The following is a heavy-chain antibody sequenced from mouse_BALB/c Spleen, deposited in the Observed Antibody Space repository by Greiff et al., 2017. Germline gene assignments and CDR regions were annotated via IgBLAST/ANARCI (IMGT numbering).Heavy chain of an antibody. J-gene: IGHJ4*01. CDR2: ILPGSGST. Sequence: LVESGAELMKPGASVKISCKATGYTFSSYWIEWVKQRPGHGLEWIGEILPGSGSTNYNEKFKGKATFTADTSSNTAYMQLSSLTSEDSAVYYCARDYRYDVGAMDYWGQGTSVTVSS. D-gene: IGHD2-14*01. CDR1: GYTFSSYW. CDR3: ARDYRYDVGAMDY. V-gene: IGHV1-9*01.